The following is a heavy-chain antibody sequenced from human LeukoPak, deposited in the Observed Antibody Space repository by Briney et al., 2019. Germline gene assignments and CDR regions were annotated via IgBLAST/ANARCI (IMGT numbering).Heavy chain of an antibody. V-gene: IGHV6-1*01. Sequence: QTLSLTCAISVDSVSTSGVAWNWVRQSPSRGLEWLGRTYYTSKWNTDYAVSVKSRIVVNPDTSKTQFSLQLNSVTSEDTAVYYCARGRASAFDVWGQGTMVTVSS. CDR3: ARGRASAFDV. J-gene: IGHJ3*01. D-gene: IGHD6-25*01. CDR1: VDSVSTSGVA. CDR2: TYYTSKWNT.